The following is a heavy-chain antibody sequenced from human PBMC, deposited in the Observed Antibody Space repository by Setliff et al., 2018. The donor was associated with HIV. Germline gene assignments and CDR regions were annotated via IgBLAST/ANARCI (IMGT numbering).Heavy chain of an antibody. CDR2: IDPNGGAT. CDR3: ARAGGGATDQAFDI. V-gene: IGHV1-46*01. CDR1: GYTFTSYF. J-gene: IGHJ3*02. D-gene: IGHD2-2*01. Sequence: ASVKVSCKAFGYTFTSYFLHWVRQAPGQGLEWLGIIDPNGGATNNAQKLQGRLTVTTDTSTGTLYNEMSNLRSDDSAVYYCARAGGGATDQAFDIWGQGTMVTVSS.